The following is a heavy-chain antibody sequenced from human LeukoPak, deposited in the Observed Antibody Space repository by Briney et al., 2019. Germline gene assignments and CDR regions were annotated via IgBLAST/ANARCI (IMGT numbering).Heavy chain of an antibody. J-gene: IGHJ4*02. D-gene: IGHD3-16*01. CDR1: GFTFSSYA. V-gene: IGHV3-23*01. CDR3: AKAARGRTDY. CDR2: ISGSGGST. Sequence: GGSLRLSCASSGFTFSSYAMSWVRQAPGKGLEGVSAISGSGGSTYYADSVRGRFTISRDNSKNTLYLQMNSLRAEDTAVYYCAKAARGRTDYWGQGTLVTVSS.